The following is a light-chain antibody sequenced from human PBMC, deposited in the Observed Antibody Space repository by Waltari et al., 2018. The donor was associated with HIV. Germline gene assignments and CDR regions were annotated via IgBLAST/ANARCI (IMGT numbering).Light chain of an antibody. CDR1: QSISSW. CDR2: KAS. CDR3: QQYNSYPT. V-gene: IGKV1-5*03. J-gene: IGKJ1*01. Sequence: DIQMTQSPSTLSASVGDRVTITCRASQSISSWLAWYQQKPGKAPKLLIYKASSLERGAPRRFSGSGSGTEFTLTISSLQPDDFANYYCQQYNSYPTFGQGTKVEIK.